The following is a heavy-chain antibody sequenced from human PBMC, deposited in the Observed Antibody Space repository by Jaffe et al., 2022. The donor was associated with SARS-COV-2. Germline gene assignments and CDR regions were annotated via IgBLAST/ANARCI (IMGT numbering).Heavy chain of an antibody. J-gene: IGHJ6*02. Sequence: EVQLVQSGAEVKKPGESLKISCKGSGYSFTSYWIGWVRQMPGKGLEWMGIIYPGDSDTRYSPSFQGQVTISADKSISTAYLQWSSLKASDTAMYYCARGAREDYGDYGGDYYYYYGMDVWGQGTTVTVSS. CDR3: ARGAREDYGDYGGDYYYYYGMDV. CDR1: GYSFTSYW. V-gene: IGHV5-51*01. D-gene: IGHD4-17*01. CDR2: IYPGDSDT.